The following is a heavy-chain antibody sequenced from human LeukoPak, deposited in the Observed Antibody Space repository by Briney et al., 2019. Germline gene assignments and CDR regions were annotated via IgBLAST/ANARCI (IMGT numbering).Heavy chain of an antibody. J-gene: IGHJ4*02. CDR3: AKDYNWGRY. CDR2: LSGSGGST. Sequence: GGSLRLSCAASGFTFTNYAMSWVRQAPGKGLEWVSSLSGSGGSTYYADSVKGRFTISRDISKNTLYLQMNSLRAEDTAVYYCAKDYNWGRYWGQGILVTVSS. D-gene: IGHD7-27*01. V-gene: IGHV3-23*01. CDR1: GFTFTNYA.